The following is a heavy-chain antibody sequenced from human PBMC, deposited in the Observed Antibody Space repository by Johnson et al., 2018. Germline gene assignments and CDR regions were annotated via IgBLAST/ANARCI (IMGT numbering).Heavy chain of an antibody. Sequence: QVQLVESGGGVVQPGRSLRLSCAASGFTFSSYAMHWVRQAPGKGLEWVAVISYDGSNKYYADSVKGRFTISRDNSKNTLYLQMKSLRAEDTALYYCAKGHYYDSSGDDAFDIWGQGTMVTVSS. D-gene: IGHD3-22*01. J-gene: IGHJ3*02. CDR2: ISYDGSNK. V-gene: IGHV3-30-3*02. CDR3: AKGHYYDSSGDDAFDI. CDR1: GFTFSSYA.